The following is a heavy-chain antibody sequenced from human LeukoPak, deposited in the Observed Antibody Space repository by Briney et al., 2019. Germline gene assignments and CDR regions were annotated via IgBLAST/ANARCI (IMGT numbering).Heavy chain of an antibody. Sequence: ASVKVSCKASGYTFTGYYMHWVRQAPGQGLEWMGGFDPEDGETIYAQKFQGRVTMTEDTSTDTAYMELSSLRSEDTAVYYCATTAVLRYFECSYWGQGTLVTVSS. D-gene: IGHD3-9*01. J-gene: IGHJ4*02. CDR2: FDPEDGET. V-gene: IGHV1-24*01. CDR1: GYTFTGYY. CDR3: ATTAVLRYFECSY.